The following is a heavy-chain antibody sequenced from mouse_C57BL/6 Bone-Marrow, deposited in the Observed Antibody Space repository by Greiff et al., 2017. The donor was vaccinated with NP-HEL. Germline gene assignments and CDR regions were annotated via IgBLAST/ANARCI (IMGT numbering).Heavy chain of an antibody. J-gene: IGHJ2*01. D-gene: IGHD1-1*01. Sequence: VQLQQSGAELVRPGTSVKVSCKASGYAFTNYLIEWVKQRPGQGLEWIGVINPGSGGTNYNEKFKGKATLTADKSSSTAYMQLSSLTSEDSAVYFCASSPYITTVVAPFDYWGQGTTLTVSS. CDR1: GYAFTNYL. CDR2: INPGSGGT. CDR3: ASSPYITTVVAPFDY. V-gene: IGHV1-54*01.